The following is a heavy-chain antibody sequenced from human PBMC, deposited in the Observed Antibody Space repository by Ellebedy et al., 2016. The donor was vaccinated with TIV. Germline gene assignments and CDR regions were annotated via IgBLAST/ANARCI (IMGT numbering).Heavy chain of an antibody. Sequence: PGGSLRLSCAASGFTFSRFWMAWVRQAPGKGLEWVATINQGGSETYYVDSVKGRFTISRDNSKNSLYLQMNSLRAEDTAVYFCARSRGVSYWGQGTLVTVSS. J-gene: IGHJ4*02. D-gene: IGHD2-8*01. CDR2: INQGGSET. CDR1: GFTFSRFW. V-gene: IGHV3-7*03. CDR3: ARSRGVSY.